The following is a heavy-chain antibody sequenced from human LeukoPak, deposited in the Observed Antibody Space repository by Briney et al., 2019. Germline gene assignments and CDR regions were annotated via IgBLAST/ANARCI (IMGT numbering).Heavy chain of an antibody. CDR1: GFSFSTFS. D-gene: IGHD2-2*01. CDR3: ARGPYLMLTMPTWFDA. V-gene: IGHV3-64*01. J-gene: IGHJ5*02. CDR2: INDTGHNK. Sequence: GGSLTLSCTGSGFSFSTFSINWVRQAPGKGLEYVSAINDTGHNKYYANSVRGRFTISRDNSKNIVFLQMDRLKVEDTAVYYCARGPYLMLTMPTWFDAWGERTLVTVSS.